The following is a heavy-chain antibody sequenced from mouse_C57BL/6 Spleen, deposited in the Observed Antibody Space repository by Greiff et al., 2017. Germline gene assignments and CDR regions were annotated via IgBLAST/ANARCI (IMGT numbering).Heavy chain of an antibody. CDR2: IYPGDGDT. Sequence: VQLQQSGPELVKPGASVKISCKASGYAFSSSWMNWVKQRPGKGLEWIGRIYPGDGDTNYNGKFKGKATLTAAKSSSTAYMQLGILTSEDSAVYFCARPSYYGYAMDYWGQGTSVTVSS. CDR3: ARPSYYGYAMDY. D-gene: IGHD1-1*01. V-gene: IGHV1-82*01. CDR1: GYAFSSSW. J-gene: IGHJ4*01.